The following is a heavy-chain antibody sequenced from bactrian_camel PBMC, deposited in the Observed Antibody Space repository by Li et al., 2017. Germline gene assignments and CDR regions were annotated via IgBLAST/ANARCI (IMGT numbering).Heavy chain of an antibody. CDR2: IYTGLGRP. J-gene: IGHJ6*01. CDR1: GSIYNDNC. Sequence: QLVESGGGSVQAGGSRRLSCTPSGSIYNDNCMGWIRQAPGMEREAVAAIYTGLGRPLYADSVLGRFTISRDNAKNTVYLQMNSLKPEDTAVYFCVRDRERVRDFGYRGQGTQVTVS. V-gene: IGHV3S54*01. CDR3: VRDRERVRDFGY.